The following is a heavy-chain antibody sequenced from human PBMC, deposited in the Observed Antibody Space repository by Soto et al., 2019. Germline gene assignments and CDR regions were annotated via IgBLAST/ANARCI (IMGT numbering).Heavy chain of an antibody. CDR1: GFTFSSYG. V-gene: IGHV3-30*18. D-gene: IGHD6-13*01. CDR2: ISYDGSNK. CDR3: AKPGDSSWTSYFDY. Sequence: GGSLRLSCAASGFTFSSYGMHWVRQAPGKGLEWVAVISYDGSNKYYADSVKGRFTISRDNSKNTLYLQMNSLRAEDTAVYYCAKPGDSSWTSYFDYWGQGTLVTVSS. J-gene: IGHJ4*02.